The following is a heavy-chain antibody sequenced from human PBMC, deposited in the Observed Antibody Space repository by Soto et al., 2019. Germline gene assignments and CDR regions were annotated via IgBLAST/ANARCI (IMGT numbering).Heavy chain of an antibody. CDR2: IDPSDSYT. V-gene: IGHV5-10-1*01. CDR1: GYSFTSYW. J-gene: IGHJ6*02. CDR3: ARLTEAAAGTYYYYYYGMDV. Sequence: PGESLKISCKGSGYSFTSYWISWVRQMPGKGLEWMGRIDPSDSYTNYSPSFQGHVTISADKSISTAYLQWSSLKASDTAMYYCARLTEAAAGTYYYYYYGMDVWGQGTTVTVSS. D-gene: IGHD6-13*01.